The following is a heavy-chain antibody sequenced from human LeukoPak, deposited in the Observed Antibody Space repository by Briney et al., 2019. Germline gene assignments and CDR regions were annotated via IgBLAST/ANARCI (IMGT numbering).Heavy chain of an antibody. D-gene: IGHD2-21*02. J-gene: IGHJ4*02. CDR2: IYYSGST. CDR3: ARGPYCGGDCYTFDY. Sequence: SETLSLTCTVSGGSISSYYWSWIRQPPGKGLEWIGYIYYSGSTNYNPSLKSRVTISVDTYKNQFSLKLSSVTAADTAVYYCARGPYCGGDCYTFDYWGQGTLVTVSS. CDR1: GGSISSYY. V-gene: IGHV4-59*01.